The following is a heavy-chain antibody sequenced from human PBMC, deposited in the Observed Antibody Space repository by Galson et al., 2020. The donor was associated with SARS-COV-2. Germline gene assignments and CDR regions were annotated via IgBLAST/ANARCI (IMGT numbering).Heavy chain of an antibody. V-gene: IGHV3-23*01. Sequence: GGSLRLSCVASGFTFGSYAMSWVRQAPGKGLEWVSVISISGISTYYAYSVKGRFTISRDNSNNIVYLQMNSLRAEDTAVYYCAKDNPRIAVLLNYWGQGTLVTVSS. D-gene: IGHD6-19*01. CDR3: AKDNPRIAVLLNY. CDR2: ISISGIST. CDR1: GFTFGSYA. J-gene: IGHJ4*02.